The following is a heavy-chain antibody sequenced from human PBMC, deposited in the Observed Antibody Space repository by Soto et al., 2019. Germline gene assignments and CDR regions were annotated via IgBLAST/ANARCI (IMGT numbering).Heavy chain of an antibody. CDR3: AKVRGVGATTVYYYYYGMDV. CDR1: GFTFSNYA. V-gene: IGHV3-23*01. CDR2: ISGSGGST. Sequence: GGSLRLSCAASGFTFSNYAMSWVRQAQGKGLEWVSAISGSGGSTYYADSVKGRFTISRDNSKNTLYLQMNSLRAEDTAVYYCAKVRGVGATTVYYYYYGMDVWGQGTTVTVSS. D-gene: IGHD1-26*01. J-gene: IGHJ6*02.